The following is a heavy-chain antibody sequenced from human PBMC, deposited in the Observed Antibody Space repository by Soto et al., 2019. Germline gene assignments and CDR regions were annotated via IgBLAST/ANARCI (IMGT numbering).Heavy chain of an antibody. D-gene: IGHD6-19*01. Sequence: ASVKVSCKASGYTFTSYDINWVRQATGQGLEWMGWMNPNSGNTGYAQKFQGRVTMTRNTSISTAYMELSSLRSEDTAVYYCAKSSGWYDNWFDPWGQGTLVTVSS. CDR1: GYTFTSYD. CDR2: MNPNSGNT. V-gene: IGHV1-8*01. J-gene: IGHJ5*02. CDR3: AKSSGWYDNWFDP.